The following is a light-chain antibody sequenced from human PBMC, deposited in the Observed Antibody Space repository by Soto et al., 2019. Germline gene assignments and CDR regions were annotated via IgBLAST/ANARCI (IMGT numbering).Light chain of an antibody. V-gene: IGLV2-14*01. CDR1: SSDVGGYNY. J-gene: IGLJ1*01. Sequence: QSVLTQPASVSGSPGQSITISCTGTSSDVGGYNYVSWYQQHPGKAPKLMIYEVSNRPSGVSNRFSGSKSGNTASLTISELQAEDEADYYCSSYTSSSTPYVFGTGTKVTDL. CDR3: SSYTSSSTPYV. CDR2: EVS.